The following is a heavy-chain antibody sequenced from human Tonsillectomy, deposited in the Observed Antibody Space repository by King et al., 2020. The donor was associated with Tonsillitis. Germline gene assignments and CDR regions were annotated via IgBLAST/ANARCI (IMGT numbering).Heavy chain of an antibody. CDR2: IYPANSDT. J-gene: IGHJ4*02. D-gene: IGHD3-9*01. CDR1: GYSFTSYW. CDR3: VKSKPHNVLTGFDS. V-gene: IGHV5-51*01. Sequence: VQLVESGGEVKKPGESLKISCETFGYSFTSYWIGWVRQMPGKGLEWMGVIYPANSDTSYSPSFQGQVVISADPSIRTVYMDWTSLKVADSAMYYCVKSKPHNVLTGFDSWGQGTLVSVS.